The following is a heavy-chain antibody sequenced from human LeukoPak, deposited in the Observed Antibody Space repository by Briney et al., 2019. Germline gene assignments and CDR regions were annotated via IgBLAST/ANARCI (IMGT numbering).Heavy chain of an antibody. V-gene: IGHV3-48*01. D-gene: IGHD3-16*01. CDR2: ISSSSSTI. CDR1: GFTFSSYS. J-gene: IGHJ4*02. Sequence: PGGSLRLSCAASGFTFSSYSMNWVRQAPGKGLEWVSYISSSSSTIYYADSVKGRFTISRDNSKNTLYLQMNSLRAEDTAVYYCASVVITWGGPGYFDYWGQGTLVTVSS. CDR3: ASVVITWGGPGYFDY.